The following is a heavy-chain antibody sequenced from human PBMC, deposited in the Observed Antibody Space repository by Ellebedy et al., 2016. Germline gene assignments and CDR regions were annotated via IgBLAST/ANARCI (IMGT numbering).Heavy chain of an antibody. CDR1: GFTVSGNY. D-gene: IGHD5-24*01. J-gene: IGHJ5*02. CDR2: IYSGADT. CDR3: ARGLAVAMATVFDP. V-gene: IGHV3-53*04. Sequence: GGSLRLSCAASGFTVSGNYMSWVRQAPGKGLEWVSVIYSGADTYYADSVKGRFTISRHNSRNTLYLQMNSLRAEDTAVYYCARGLAVAMATVFDPWGQGTLVTVSS.